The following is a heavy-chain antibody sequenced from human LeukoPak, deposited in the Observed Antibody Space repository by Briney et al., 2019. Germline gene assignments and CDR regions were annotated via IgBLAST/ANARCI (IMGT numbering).Heavy chain of an antibody. J-gene: IGHJ3*01. CDR2: IYYSGTT. D-gene: IGHD4-23*01. CDR1: GGSISSYY. Sequence: SETLSLTCTVSGGSISSYYWSWIRQPPGKGLEWIGYIYYSGTTKYNPSLKSRVTISVDTSKNQFSLKLSSVTAADTAVYYCVRSGGLWGQGTMVTVSS. V-gene: IGHV4-59*01. CDR3: VRSGGL.